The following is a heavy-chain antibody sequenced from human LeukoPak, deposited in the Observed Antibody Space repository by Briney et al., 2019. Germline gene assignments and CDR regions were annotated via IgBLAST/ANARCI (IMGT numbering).Heavy chain of an antibody. J-gene: IGHJ4*02. CDR2: IIPIFGTT. V-gene: IGHV1-69*13. D-gene: IGHD3-22*01. CDR3: ASRTYTYDSSGYYRRNYYFNY. Sequence: SVKVSCKASGYTFTSYYMHWVRQAPGQGLEWMGGIIPIFGTTNHAQKLQGRVTITADESTSTAYMELSSLRSEDTAVYYCASRTYTYDSSGYYRRNYYFNYWGQGTLVTVSS. CDR1: GYTFTSYY.